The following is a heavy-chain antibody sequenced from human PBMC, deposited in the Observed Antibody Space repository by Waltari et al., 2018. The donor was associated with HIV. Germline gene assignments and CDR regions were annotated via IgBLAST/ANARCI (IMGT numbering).Heavy chain of an antibody. Sequence: QVQLQQWGAGLLKPSETLSLTCAVYGGSFSGYYWSWIRQPPGKGLEWIGEINHSGSTNYNPSLKSRVTISVDTSKNQFSLKLSSVTAADTAVYYCARGQDHDFWSGYYYDYWGQGTLVTVSS. CDR1: GGSFSGYY. V-gene: IGHV4-34*01. CDR2: INHSGST. D-gene: IGHD3-3*01. CDR3: ARGQDHDFWSGYYYDY. J-gene: IGHJ4*02.